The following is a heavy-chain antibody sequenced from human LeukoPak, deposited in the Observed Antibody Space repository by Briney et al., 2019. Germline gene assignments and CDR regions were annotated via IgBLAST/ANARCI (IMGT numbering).Heavy chain of an antibody. CDR2: ICGNSGST. CDR3: ARGISNSCYSPIDY. Sequence: PGGSLRLSCAASGFTFSTNVSSGVRQAPGKGLEWVPIICGNSGSTYYADSVKGRFTISRDNSRNTLYLQMNSLRAEDTATYYCARGISNSCYSPIDYWGQGTLVTVSS. V-gene: IGHV3-23*01. D-gene: IGHD2-2*02. CDR1: GFTFSTNV. J-gene: IGHJ4*02.